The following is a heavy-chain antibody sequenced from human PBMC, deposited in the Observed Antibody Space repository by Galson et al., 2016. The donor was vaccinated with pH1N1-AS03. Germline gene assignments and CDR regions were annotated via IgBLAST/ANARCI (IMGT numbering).Heavy chain of an antibody. Sequence: SVKVSCKVSGNTLTELSIQWVRQAPGEGLDWMGGFDPDNTETVYAQKFQGRVTMTKDTSTDTAYMELSSLRSGDTAKYYCVTTAYAFGLGSVDAFDVWGQGTKVTVSS. J-gene: IGHJ3*01. CDR3: VTTAYAFGLGSVDAFDV. V-gene: IGHV1-24*01. CDR1: GNTLTELS. CDR2: FDPDNTET. D-gene: IGHD3-16*01.